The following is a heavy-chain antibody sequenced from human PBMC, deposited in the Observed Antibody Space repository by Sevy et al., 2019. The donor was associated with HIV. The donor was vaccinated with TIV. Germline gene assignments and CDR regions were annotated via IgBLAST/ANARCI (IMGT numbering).Heavy chain of an antibody. CDR2: ISGSGGST. CDR1: GFTFSNAW. CDR3: AKRKLERQGFDY. J-gene: IGHJ4*02. V-gene: IGHV3-23*01. Sequence: GGSLRLSCAASGFTFSNAWMSWVRQAPGKGLEWVSAISGSGGSTYYADSVKGRFTISRDNSKNTLYLQMNSLRAEDTAVYYCAKRKLERQGFDYWGQGTLVTVSS.